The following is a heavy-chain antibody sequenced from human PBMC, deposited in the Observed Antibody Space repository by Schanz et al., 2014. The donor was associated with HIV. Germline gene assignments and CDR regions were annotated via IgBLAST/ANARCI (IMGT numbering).Heavy chain of an antibody. CDR3: ARAGVTDLFAH. J-gene: IGHJ4*02. D-gene: IGHD2-21*02. CDR1: GFSFDDYA. CDR2: ISNDGSNK. V-gene: IGHV3-30-3*01. Sequence: VQLVESGGGLVQPGRSLRLSCAASGFSFDDYAMHWVRQAPGKGLEWVTVISNDGSNKYYTDSVKGRFTISRDNSKNTVYLQMNSLRDEDTAVYYCARAGVTDLFAHWGQGTLVTVSS.